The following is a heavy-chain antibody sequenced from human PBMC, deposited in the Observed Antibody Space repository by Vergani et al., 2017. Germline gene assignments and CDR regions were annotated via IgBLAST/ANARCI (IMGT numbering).Heavy chain of an antibody. D-gene: IGHD3-10*01. Sequence: QVQLVQSGAEVKKPGASVKVSCKASGGTFSSYAISWVRQAPGQGLEWMGRIIPILGIANYAQKFQGRVTITADKSTSTAYMELSSLRSEDTAVYYCARGGINYGSGSYVFDYWGQGTLVTVSS. CDR1: GGTFSSYA. CDR2: IIPILGIA. V-gene: IGHV1-69*09. CDR3: ARGGINYGSGSYVFDY. J-gene: IGHJ4*02.